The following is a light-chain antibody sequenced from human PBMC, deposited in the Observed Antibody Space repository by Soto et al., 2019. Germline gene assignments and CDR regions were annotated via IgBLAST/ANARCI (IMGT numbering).Light chain of an antibody. CDR1: SGHSSYI. CDR2: LEGSGSY. J-gene: IGLJ2*01. V-gene: IGLV4-60*03. CDR3: ETWDSNLWV. Sequence: QPVLTQSSSASASLGSSVKLTCTLSSGHSSYIIAWHQQQPGKAPRYLMKLEGSGSYNKGSGVPDRFSGSSSGADRYLTISNLQSEDEADYYCETWDSNLWVFGGGTKVTVL.